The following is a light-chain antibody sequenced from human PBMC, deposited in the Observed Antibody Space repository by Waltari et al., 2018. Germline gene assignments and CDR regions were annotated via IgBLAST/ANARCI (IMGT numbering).Light chain of an antibody. CDR3: MQALQTPLT. J-gene: IGKJ4*01. CDR2: LGS. Sequence: DIVMTQCPISLPVTPGEPASISCRSSQSLLHSNGYNYLDWYLQKPGQSPQLLIYLGSTRASGVPDMFSGSGSGTDFTLKISRVEAEDVGVYYCMQALQTPLTFGGGTKVEIK. CDR1: QSLLHSNGYNY. V-gene: IGKV2-28*01.